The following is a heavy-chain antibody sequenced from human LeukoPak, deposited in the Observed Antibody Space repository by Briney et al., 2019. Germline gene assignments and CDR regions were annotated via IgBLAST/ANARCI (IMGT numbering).Heavy chain of an antibody. CDR1: GYTITGYY. Sequence: DSVSVSCKASGYTITGYYMHWMRQPPGQGLEWMGWIYPNGGGTNYAQNFQGRVTITRDTSISTDYMELSRLRSDDTAVYLCARERFEDRSDYWGQG. J-gene: IGHJ4*02. D-gene: IGHD3-16*01. CDR3: ARERFEDRSDY. CDR2: IYPNGGGT. V-gene: IGHV1-2*02.